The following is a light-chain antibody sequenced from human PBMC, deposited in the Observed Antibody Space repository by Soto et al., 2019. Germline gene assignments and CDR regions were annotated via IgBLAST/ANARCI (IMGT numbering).Light chain of an antibody. CDR1: QPVSSNF. J-gene: IGKJ5*01. Sequence: EPVLTPSPGTLSLSPGESATLSCRASQPVSSNFLAWYQQKPGQAPRLLIYGVSSRASGIPDRFFGSGSGTDFTLTINRLEPEDFAVYYCQQYANSPITFGQGTRLEIK. CDR3: QQYANSPIT. CDR2: GVS. V-gene: IGKV3-20*01.